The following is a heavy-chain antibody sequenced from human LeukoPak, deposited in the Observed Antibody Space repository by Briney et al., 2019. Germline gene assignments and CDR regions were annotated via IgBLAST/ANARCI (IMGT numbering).Heavy chain of an antibody. Sequence: GSLRLSCVASGFIYSRYSMNWVRQAPGKGLEWVSVIYSGGSTYYADSVKGRFTISRDNSKNTLYLQMNSLRAEDTAVYFCATGERMVRGDGVDYWGQGTLVTVSS. D-gene: IGHD3-10*01. V-gene: IGHV3-66*01. CDR1: GFIYSRYS. CDR3: ATGERMVRGDGVDY. CDR2: IYSGGST. J-gene: IGHJ4*02.